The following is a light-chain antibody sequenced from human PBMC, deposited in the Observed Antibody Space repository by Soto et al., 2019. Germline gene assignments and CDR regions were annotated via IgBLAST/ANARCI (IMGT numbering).Light chain of an antibody. V-gene: IGKV3-15*01. Sequence: EIGMKQSPATVSVSVGDRATITCRASQSVSIFLAWYQQKPGQAPRLLIHGATTRATGIPARFSGSGSGTEFTLTISSLQSEDFAVYYCQQYNNWPRTSCQGTMV. CDR1: QSVSIF. CDR3: QQYNNWPRT. CDR2: GAT. J-gene: IGKJ1*01.